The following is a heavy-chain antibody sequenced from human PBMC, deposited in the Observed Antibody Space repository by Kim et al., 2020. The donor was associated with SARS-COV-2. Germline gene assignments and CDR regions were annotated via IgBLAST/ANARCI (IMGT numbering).Heavy chain of an antibody. J-gene: IGHJ4*02. Sequence: SETLSLTCTVSGGSISSSSYYWGWIRQPPGKGLEWIGSIYYSGSTYYNPSLKSRVTISVDTSKNQFSLKLSSVTAADTAVYYCASHTPRLRFDYWGQGTLVTVSS. CDR3: ASHTPRLRFDY. CDR2: IYYSGST. CDR1: GGSISSSSYY. D-gene: IGHD2-15*01. V-gene: IGHV4-39*01.